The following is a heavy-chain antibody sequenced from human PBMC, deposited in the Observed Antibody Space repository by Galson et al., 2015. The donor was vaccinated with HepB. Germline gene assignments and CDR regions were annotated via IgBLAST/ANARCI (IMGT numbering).Heavy chain of an antibody. V-gene: IGHV3-7*03. CDR2: IKQDGSEK. Sequence: SLRLSCAASGFTFSSYWMSWVRQAPGKGLEWVANIKQDGSEKYYVDSVKGRFTISRDNAKNSLYLQMNSLRAEDTAVYYCARDRGGYDWGYFDYWGQGTLVTVSS. CDR3: ARDRGGYDWGYFDY. J-gene: IGHJ4*02. D-gene: IGHD5-12*01. CDR1: GFTFSSYW.